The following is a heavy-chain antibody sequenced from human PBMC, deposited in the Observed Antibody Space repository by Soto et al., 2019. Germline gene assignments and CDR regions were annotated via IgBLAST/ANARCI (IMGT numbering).Heavy chain of an antibody. D-gene: IGHD1-26*01. V-gene: IGHV4-30-2*01. Sequence: SETLSLTCAVSGGSISSGCYSWSWIRQPPGKGLEWIGYIYHSGSTYYNPSLKSRVTISVDRSKNQFSLKLSSVTAADTAVYYCARWSGSYCFDYWGQGTLVTVSS. CDR1: GGSISSGCYS. CDR3: ARWSGSYCFDY. J-gene: IGHJ4*02. CDR2: IYHSGST.